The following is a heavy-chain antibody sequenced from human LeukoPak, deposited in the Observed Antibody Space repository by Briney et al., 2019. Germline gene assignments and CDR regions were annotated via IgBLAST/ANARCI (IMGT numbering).Heavy chain of an antibody. CDR1: GGSVSSGSYY. D-gene: IGHD5-18*01. Sequence: SETLSLTCTVSGGSVSSGSYYWSWIRQPPGKGLEWIAYIYYSGSTDYNPSLKSRVTISVDTSKNQFSLKLSSVTAADTAVYYCARDGGYSYGYSPHFDYWGQGTLVTVSS. CDR3: ARDGGYSYGYSPHFDY. V-gene: IGHV4-61*01. J-gene: IGHJ4*02. CDR2: IYYSGST.